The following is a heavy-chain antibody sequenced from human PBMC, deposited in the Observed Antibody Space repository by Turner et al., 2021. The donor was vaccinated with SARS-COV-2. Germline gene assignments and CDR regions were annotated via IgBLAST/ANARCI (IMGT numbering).Heavy chain of an antibody. CDR2: IKQDGSEK. CDR3: AGVSSSSWNFDY. Sequence: EVQLVESGGGLVQPGGSLLLSCAASGFTFSIYWMSWVRQATGKGLEWVANIKQDGSEKYYVDSVKGRFTIARDNAKNSLYLQMNSLRAEDTAVYYCAGVSSSSWNFDYWGQGTLVTVSS. CDR1: GFTFSIYW. D-gene: IGHD6-13*01. V-gene: IGHV3-7*01. J-gene: IGHJ4*02.